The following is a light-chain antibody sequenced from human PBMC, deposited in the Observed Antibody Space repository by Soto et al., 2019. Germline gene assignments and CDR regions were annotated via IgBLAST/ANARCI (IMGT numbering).Light chain of an antibody. J-gene: IGKJ2*01. V-gene: IGKV3-15*01. CDR1: QSVSSN. CDR3: QQYNNWPPEYA. CDR2: GAS. Sequence: EIVMTQSPATLSVSPGETATLSCRASQSVSSNLAWYKQKPGQAPRLLIYGASTRATGIPARFSGSGSGTAFTLTISSLPSEDFAVYYCQQYNNWPPEYAFGQGTKLEIK.